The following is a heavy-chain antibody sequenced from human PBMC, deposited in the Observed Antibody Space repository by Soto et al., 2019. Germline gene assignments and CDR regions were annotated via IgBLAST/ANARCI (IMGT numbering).Heavy chain of an antibody. V-gene: IGHV1-69*13. Sequence: GASVKVSCKASGGTFSSYAISWVRQAPGQGLEWMGGIIPIFGTANYAQKFQGRVTITADESTSTAYMELSSLRSEDTAVYYCARGVPYYDILTGYYTPYYWFDPWGQGTLVTVSS. CDR2: IIPIFGTA. J-gene: IGHJ5*02. D-gene: IGHD3-9*01. CDR3: ARGVPYYDILTGYYTPYYWFDP. CDR1: GGTFSSYA.